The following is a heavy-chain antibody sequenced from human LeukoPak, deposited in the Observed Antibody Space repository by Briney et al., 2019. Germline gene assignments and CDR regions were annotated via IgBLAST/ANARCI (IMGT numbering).Heavy chain of an antibody. CDR3: ARGASGSQLNMGDYFDY. J-gene: IGHJ4*02. D-gene: IGHD6-6*01. Sequence: ASVKVSCKASGYTFTSYGISWVRQAPGQGLEWMGGIIPIFGTANYAQKFQGRVTITADESTSTAYMELSSLRSEDTAVYYCARGASGSQLNMGDYFDYWGQGTLVTVSS. CDR2: IIPIFGTA. CDR1: GYTFTSYG. V-gene: IGHV1-69*13.